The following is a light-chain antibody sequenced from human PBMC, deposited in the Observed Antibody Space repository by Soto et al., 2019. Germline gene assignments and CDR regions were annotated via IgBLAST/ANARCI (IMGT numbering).Light chain of an antibody. CDR1: SSDAGGYNY. CDR3: SSYTSSSTLHYV. J-gene: IGLJ1*01. V-gene: IGLV2-14*01. Sequence: QSALTQPASVSGSPGQSITISCTGTSSDAGGYNYVSWYQQHPGKAPKLMIYDVSNRPSGVSNRFSGSKSGNTASLTISGLQAEDEADYYCSSYTSSSTLHYVFGTGTKLTVL. CDR2: DVS.